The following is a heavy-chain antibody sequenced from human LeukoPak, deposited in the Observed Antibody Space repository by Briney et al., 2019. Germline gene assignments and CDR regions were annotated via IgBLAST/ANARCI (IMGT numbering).Heavy chain of an antibody. CDR2: IRYDGSNK. Sequence: GSLRLSCAASGFTFSSYGMHWVRQAPGEGLEWVAFIRYDGSNKYYADSVKGRFTISRDNSKNTLYLQMNSLRAEDTAVYYCASPLPGYCSSTSCRELNYWGQGTLVTVSS. V-gene: IGHV3-30*02. CDR3: ASPLPGYCSSTSCRELNY. CDR1: GFTFSSYG. J-gene: IGHJ4*02. D-gene: IGHD2-2*01.